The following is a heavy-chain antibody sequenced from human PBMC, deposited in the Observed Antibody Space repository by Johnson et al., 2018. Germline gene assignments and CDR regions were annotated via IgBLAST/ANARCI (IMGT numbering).Heavy chain of an antibody. V-gene: IGHV4-59*01. CDR1: GGSISSYY. CDR2: IYSSGST. Sequence: QVQLQESGPGLVKPSETLSLTCTVSGGSISSYYWSWIRQPPGKGLEWIGYIYSSGSTNYNPSLKSRVTISVDTSKNQFSLKLSSVTAADPAVYSCARGPYYYGRRGYKGGGSYGMDVWGQGTTVTVSS. J-gene: IGHJ6*02. CDR3: ARGPYYYGRRGYKGGGSYGMDV. D-gene: IGHD3-22*01.